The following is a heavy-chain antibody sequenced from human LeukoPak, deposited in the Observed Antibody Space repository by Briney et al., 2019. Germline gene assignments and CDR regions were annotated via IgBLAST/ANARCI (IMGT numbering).Heavy chain of an antibody. CDR2: INHSGST. Sequence: SETLSLTCAVYGGSFSGYYWSWIRQPPGKGLEWTGEINHSGSTNYNPSLKSRVTISVDTSKNQFSLKLSSVTAADTAVYYCARASVWSGYSPDYWGQGTLVTVSS. CDR3: ARASVWSGYSPDY. V-gene: IGHV4-34*01. D-gene: IGHD3-3*01. CDR1: GGSFSGYY. J-gene: IGHJ4*02.